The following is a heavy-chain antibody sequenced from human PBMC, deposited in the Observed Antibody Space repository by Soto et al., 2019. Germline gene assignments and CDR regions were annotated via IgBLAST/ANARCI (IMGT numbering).Heavy chain of an antibody. CDR1: GFTFSNYA. D-gene: IGHD3-22*01. V-gene: IGHV3-23*01. CDR2: ISANGRNA. J-gene: IGHJ4*02. CDR3: AKDLSSLGWLAWGAAFDS. Sequence: EVHLLESGGDVVQPGRSLRLSCAASGFTFSNYAMNWIRQAPGKGLEWLSSISANGRNAYYADSVKGRFTLSRDRSKNTLYLQLDSLRVEDTAIYFCAKDLSSLGWLAWGAAFDSRGQGTLVTVSS.